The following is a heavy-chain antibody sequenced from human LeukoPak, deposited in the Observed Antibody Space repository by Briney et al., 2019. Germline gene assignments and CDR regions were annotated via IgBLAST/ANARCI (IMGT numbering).Heavy chain of an antibody. J-gene: IGHJ4*02. V-gene: IGHV3-23*01. CDR2: ISGSGRGGSV. CDR3: AKDKVWAAVAGPTDY. CDR1: GFTFSSSA. D-gene: IGHD6-19*01. Sequence: GGSLRLSCAASGFTFSSSAMSWVRQAPGKGLEWVSGISGSGRGGSVYYADSVKGRFTISRDNSKNTLYLQMNSLRAEDTAVYYCAKDKVWAAVAGPTDYWGQGTLVTVSS.